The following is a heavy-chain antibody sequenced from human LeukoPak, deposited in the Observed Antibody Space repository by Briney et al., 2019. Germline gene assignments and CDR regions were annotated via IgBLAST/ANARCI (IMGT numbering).Heavy chain of an antibody. D-gene: IGHD3-10*01. J-gene: IGHJ4*02. Sequence: GGSMRLSCAASGFTFSSYDMSWVRQAPGKGLEWVSAISGSGGSTYYADSVKGRFTISRDNSKNTLYLQMNSLRAEDTAVYYCAKDDPVRRSFDYWGQGTLVTVSS. CDR2: ISGSGGST. CDR1: GFTFSSYD. V-gene: IGHV3-23*01. CDR3: AKDDPVRRSFDY.